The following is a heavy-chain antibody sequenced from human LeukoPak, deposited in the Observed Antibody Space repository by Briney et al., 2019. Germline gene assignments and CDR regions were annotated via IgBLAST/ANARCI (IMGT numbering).Heavy chain of an antibody. D-gene: IGHD3-22*01. Sequence: SVKVSCKASGGTFSSYAISWVRQAPGQGLEWMGRIIPILGIANYAQKFRGRVTITADKSTSTAYMELSSLRSEDTAVYYCAREVEDSSGYTHVYWGQGTLVTVSS. V-gene: IGHV1-69*04. CDR1: GGTFSSYA. CDR2: IIPILGIA. J-gene: IGHJ4*02. CDR3: AREVEDSSGYTHVY.